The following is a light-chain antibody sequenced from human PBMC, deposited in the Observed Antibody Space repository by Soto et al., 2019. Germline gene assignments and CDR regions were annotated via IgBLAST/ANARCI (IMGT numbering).Light chain of an antibody. CDR3: LQYNSLPYT. Sequence: DIQVTQSPSTLSAFVGDRVILTCRASQNVNIWLAWYQQRPRKAPKLLIYKTSSLESGVPSRFSGSGSGTEFTLTISSLETDDFGTYFCLQYNSLPYTFGRGTKLEIK. CDR2: KTS. CDR1: QNVNIW. V-gene: IGKV1-5*03. J-gene: IGKJ2*01.